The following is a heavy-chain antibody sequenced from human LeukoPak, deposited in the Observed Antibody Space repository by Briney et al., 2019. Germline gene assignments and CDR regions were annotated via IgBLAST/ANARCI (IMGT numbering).Heavy chain of an antibody. CDR3: ARRVVVVGYYYYSMDV. Sequence: GGFLGLSCAASGFTFSDYYMSWIRQAPGKGLEWVSYISSSGSTIYYADSVKGRFTISRDNAKNSLYLQMNSLRAEDTAVYYCARRVVVVGYYYYSMDVWGQGTTVTVSS. V-gene: IGHV3-11*01. D-gene: IGHD2-15*01. CDR2: ISSSGSTI. J-gene: IGHJ6*02. CDR1: GFTFSDYY.